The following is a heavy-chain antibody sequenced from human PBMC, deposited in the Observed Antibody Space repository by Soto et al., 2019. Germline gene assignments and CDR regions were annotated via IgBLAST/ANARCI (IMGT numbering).Heavy chain of an antibody. D-gene: IGHD3-16*01. Sequence: EVQLVESGGGLVHPGGSLRLSCAASGFTFSTSWMHWVRQTPGKGLVWVSHINPDGSITNYADSAKGRFTMSRDNAKNARFLQMNNRRAEDTSVYFCARDIGYGGNWGQGTLVTVSS. CDR2: INPDGSIT. J-gene: IGHJ4*02. CDR1: GFTFSTSW. CDR3: ARDIGYGGN. V-gene: IGHV3-74*01.